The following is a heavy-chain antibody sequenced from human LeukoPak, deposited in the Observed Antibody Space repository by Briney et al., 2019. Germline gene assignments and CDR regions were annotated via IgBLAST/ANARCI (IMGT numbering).Heavy chain of an antibody. CDR3: AKDLGVYGILLYYFGS. CDR2: ISGAGTT. V-gene: IGHV3-23*01. J-gene: IGHJ4*02. CDR1: GFTFSSYA. D-gene: IGHD5/OR15-5a*01. Sequence: GGSLRLSCGASGFTFSSYAMSWVRQAPGKGLEWVSTISGAGTTYYADSVKGRFTISRDNSKNTMYLQMNRLRGEDTAVYYCAKDLGVYGILLYYFGSWGQGTLVTVSS.